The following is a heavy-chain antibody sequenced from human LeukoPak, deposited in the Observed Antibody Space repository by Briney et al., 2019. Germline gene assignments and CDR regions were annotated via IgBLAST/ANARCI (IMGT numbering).Heavy chain of an antibody. CDR2: IYHSGST. CDR3: AREIGRGYSYGPGIFDY. CDR1: GYSISSGYY. J-gene: IGHJ4*02. Sequence: SETLSLTCTVSGYSISSGYYWGWIRQPPGKGLEWIGSIYHSGSTYYNPSLKSRVTISVDTSKNQFSLKLSSVTAADTAVYYCAREIGRGYSYGPGIFDYWGQGTLVTVSS. D-gene: IGHD5-18*01. V-gene: IGHV4-38-2*02.